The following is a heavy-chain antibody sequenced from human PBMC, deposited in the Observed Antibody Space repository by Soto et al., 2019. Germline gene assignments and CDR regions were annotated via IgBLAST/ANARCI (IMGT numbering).Heavy chain of an antibody. J-gene: IGHJ6*02. CDR2: IWYDGSNK. D-gene: IGHD3-3*01. V-gene: IGHV3-33*01. Sequence: PWWSLRLSCSASVFTFSSYGMHWFRQAPGKGLEWVAVIWYDGSNKYYADSVKGRFTISRDNSKNTLYLQMNSLRAEDTAVYYCARAYYDFWSGYYPRDPGDYYYGMDVWGQGTTVTVSS. CDR3: ARAYYDFWSGYYPRDPGDYYYGMDV. CDR1: VFTFSSYG.